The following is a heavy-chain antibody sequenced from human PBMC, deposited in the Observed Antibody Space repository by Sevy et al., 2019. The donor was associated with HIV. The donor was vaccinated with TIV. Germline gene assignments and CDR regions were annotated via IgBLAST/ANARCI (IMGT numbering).Heavy chain of an antibody. CDR3: ARDLVLPATTDCYYYGMDV. CDR1: GFTFSTYN. V-gene: IGHV3-21*01. D-gene: IGHD2-15*01. CDR2: ISRSSTYI. J-gene: IGHJ6*02. Sequence: GGSLILSCAASGFTFSTYNMNWVRQAPGKGLEWVSSISRSSTYIYYADSVMSRFTISRENAKNSLYLQMNSLRAEDTAGDCCARDLVLPATTDCYYYGMDVWGQGTTVTVSS.